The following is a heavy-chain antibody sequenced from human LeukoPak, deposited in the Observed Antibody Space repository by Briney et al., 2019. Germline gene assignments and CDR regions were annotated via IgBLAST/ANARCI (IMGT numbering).Heavy chain of an antibody. CDR1: GLTFSKSG. V-gene: IGHV3-66*01. J-gene: IGHJ6*02. Sequence: GGSLRLSCAASGLTFSKSGLNWVRQAPGKGLEWVSVIYTGGSTYYADSVKGRFTISRDNSKNTLYLQMNSLRAEDTALYYCARDPGSINGLDVWGQGTTVTVSS. CDR2: IYTGGST. D-gene: IGHD2/OR15-2a*01. CDR3: ARDPGSINGLDV.